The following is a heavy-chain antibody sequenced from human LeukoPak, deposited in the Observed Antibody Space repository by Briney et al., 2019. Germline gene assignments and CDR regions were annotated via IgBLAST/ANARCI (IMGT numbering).Heavy chain of an antibody. CDR1: VFTFSSYA. D-gene: IGHD3-16*01. J-gene: IGHJ4*02. V-gene: IGHV3-23*01. CDR3: AKDGGSWGYVDY. CDR2: ISGSGGST. Sequence: GGALRLSCAASVFTFSSYAMSWVRPAPGQGVEWVSAISGSGGSTYYADAVKGRFTISRDNSKNTLYLQMSSLRAEDTAVYYCAKDGGSWGYVDYWGQGTLVTVSS.